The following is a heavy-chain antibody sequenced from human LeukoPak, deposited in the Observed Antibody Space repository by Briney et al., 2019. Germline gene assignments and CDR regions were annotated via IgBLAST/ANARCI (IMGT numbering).Heavy chain of an antibody. J-gene: IGHJ4*02. CDR2: IIPIFGTA. CDR3: ARGASRKDNVVVVAAMSFDY. Sequence: SVKVSCKASGGTFSSYAISWVRQAPGQGLEWMGGIIPIFGTANYAQKFQGRATITADESTSTAYMELSSLRSEDTAVYYCARGASRKDNVVVVAAMSFDYWGQGTLVTVSS. CDR1: GGTFSSYA. D-gene: IGHD2-15*01. V-gene: IGHV1-69*13.